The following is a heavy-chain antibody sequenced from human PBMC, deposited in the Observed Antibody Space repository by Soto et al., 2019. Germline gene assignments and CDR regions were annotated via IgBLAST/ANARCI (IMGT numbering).Heavy chain of an antibody. Sequence: ASVTVSCQPSGYTFSNYGITLVRQAPGQPLEWLGWISLYSDGTNYAQKFQGRVSMTTDTSTTTAYMELRSLRSDDTAVYYCARVVPGAEAWFDPWGQGTLVTVSS. J-gene: IGHJ5*02. CDR1: GYTFSNYG. CDR2: ISLYSDGT. V-gene: IGHV1-18*01. CDR3: ARVVPGAEAWFDP. D-gene: IGHD2-2*01.